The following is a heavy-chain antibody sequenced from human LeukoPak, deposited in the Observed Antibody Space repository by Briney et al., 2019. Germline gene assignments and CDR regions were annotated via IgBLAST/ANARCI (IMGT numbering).Heavy chain of an antibody. CDR2: TYYRSKWYN. CDR1: GDSVSKNSAG. CDR3: ARHYGCFDH. Sequence: SQTLSLTCAISGDSVSKNSAGWNWIRQSPSRGLEWLGRTYYRSKWYNDYAASVKGRITINPDTSKNQFSLQLKSVTAEDTAMYYCARHYGCFDHWGQGTLVTVSS. V-gene: IGHV6-1*01. D-gene: IGHD4-17*01. J-gene: IGHJ4*02.